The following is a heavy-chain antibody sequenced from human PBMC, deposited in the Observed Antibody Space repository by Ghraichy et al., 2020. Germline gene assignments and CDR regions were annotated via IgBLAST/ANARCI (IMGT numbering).Heavy chain of an antibody. Sequence: SVKVSCKASGGTLDIYALNWVRQAPGQGLEWMGGIIPMYGVAKYAQRFQGRLTITADKSTTTVYMELSSLRSEDTAVYYCARVTSVAVAGTFDYWGPGTLVNDAS. CDR2: IIPMYGVA. J-gene: IGHJ4*02. V-gene: IGHV1-69*10. CDR3: ARVTSVAVAGTFDY. CDR1: GGTLDIYA. D-gene: IGHD6-19*01.